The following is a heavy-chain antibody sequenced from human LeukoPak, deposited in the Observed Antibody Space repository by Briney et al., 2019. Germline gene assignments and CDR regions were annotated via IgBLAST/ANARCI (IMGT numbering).Heavy chain of an antibody. CDR2: IYYSGTT. V-gene: IGHV4-39*01. CDR1: GGSISSSSYY. J-gene: IGHJ6*03. Sequence: PSETLSLTCSVSGGSISSSSYYWNWIRQPPGKGLEWVGSIYYSGTTYYNSSLKSRVIISEDTSKNRFSLMLTSVTAADTAVYYCARQVSDYFYYYIDVWGEGTTVIVSS. CDR3: ARQVSDYFYYYIDV.